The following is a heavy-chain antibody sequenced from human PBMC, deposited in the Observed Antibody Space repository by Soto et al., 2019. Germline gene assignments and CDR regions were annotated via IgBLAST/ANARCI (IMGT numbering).Heavy chain of an antibody. D-gene: IGHD6-13*01. V-gene: IGHV3-23*01. CDR2: ISGSAGST. CDR3: AKAGGAAGTVDYFDY. J-gene: IGHJ4*02. CDR1: GFTFSNYA. Sequence: GGSLRLSCAASGFTFSNYAINWVRQSPGKGLEWVSVISGSAGSTYYADSVKGRFTITRDNSKNTLYLQMNSLRAEDTAVYYCAKAGGAAGTVDYFDYWGQGTLVTV.